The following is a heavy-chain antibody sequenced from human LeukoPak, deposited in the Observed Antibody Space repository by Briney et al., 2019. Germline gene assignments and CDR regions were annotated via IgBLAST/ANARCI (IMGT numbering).Heavy chain of an antibody. V-gene: IGHV4-59*01. J-gene: IGHJ4*02. CDR1: GGSISSYY. CDR2: IYYSGST. D-gene: IGHD3-22*01. CDR3: ARVRKPDSSGYYYWAWPYFDY. Sequence: SETLSLTCTVSGGSISSYYWSWIRQPPGKGLEWIGYIYYSGSTNYNPSLKSRVTISVDTSKNQFSLKLSSVTAADTAVYYCARVRKPDSSGYYYWAWPYFDYWGQGTLVTVSS.